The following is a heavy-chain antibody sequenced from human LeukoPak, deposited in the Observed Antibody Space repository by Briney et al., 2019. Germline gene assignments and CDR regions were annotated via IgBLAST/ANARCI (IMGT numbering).Heavy chain of an antibody. J-gene: IGHJ5*02. CDR2: IRYDGSNK. CDR3: AKLGDP. Sequence: PGGSLRLSCAASGFMFSNHWMTWVRQAPGKGLEWVAFIRYDGSNKYYADSVKGRFTISRDNSKNTLYLQMNSLGAEDTAVYYCAKLGDPWGQGTLVTVSS. CDR1: GFMFSNHW. V-gene: IGHV3-30*02.